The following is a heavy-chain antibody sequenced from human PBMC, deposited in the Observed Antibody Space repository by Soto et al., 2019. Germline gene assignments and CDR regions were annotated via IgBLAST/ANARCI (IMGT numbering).Heavy chain of an antibody. CDR2: ISAYNGNT. CDR3: ARDSPYYDFWSGYSHFDY. V-gene: IGHV1-18*01. D-gene: IGHD3-3*01. CDR1: GYTFTSYG. J-gene: IGHJ4*02. Sequence: ASVKVSCKASGYTFTSYGISWVRQAPGQGLEWMGWISAYNGNTNYAQKLQGRVTMTTDTSTSTAYMELRSLRSDDTVVYYCARDSPYYDFWSGYSHFDYWGQGTLVTVSS.